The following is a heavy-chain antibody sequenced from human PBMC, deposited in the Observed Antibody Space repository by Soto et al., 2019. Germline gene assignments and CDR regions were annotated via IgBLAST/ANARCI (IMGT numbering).Heavy chain of an antibody. CDR1: GYTFTSYG. CDR2: ISAYNGNT. V-gene: IGHV1-18*01. Sequence: ASVKVSCKASGYTFTSYGISWVRQAPGQGLEWMGWISAYNGNTNYAQKLQGRVTMTTDTSTSTAYMELRSLRSDDTAVYYCARDRAVKQQWLPVFPIWGKGTMATVPS. J-gene: IGHJ3*02. CDR3: ARDRAVKQQWLPVFPI. D-gene: IGHD5-18*01.